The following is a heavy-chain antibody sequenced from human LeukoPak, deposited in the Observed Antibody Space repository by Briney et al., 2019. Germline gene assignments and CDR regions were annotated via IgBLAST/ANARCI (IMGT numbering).Heavy chain of an antibody. D-gene: IGHD2-15*01. CDR3: ARDKGHCSGGSCYLHVFDM. Sequence: PGGSLRLSCAASGFTFNTYSMNWVRQAPGKGLEWISYISVGSNTIYYADSVKGRFIISRDNAKNSLSLQMNSLRAEDTAVYYCARDKGHCSGGSCYLHVFDMWGQGTMVTVSS. V-gene: IGHV3-48*01. CDR1: GFTFNTYS. CDR2: ISVGSNTI. J-gene: IGHJ3*02.